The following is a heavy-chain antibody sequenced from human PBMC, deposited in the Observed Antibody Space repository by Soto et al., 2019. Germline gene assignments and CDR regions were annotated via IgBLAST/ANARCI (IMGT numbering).Heavy chain of an antibody. D-gene: IGHD3-3*01. CDR2: INPNGGGT. V-gene: IGHV1-2*04. CDR1: GYTFDGYY. CDR3: ARVATIFGVVPDY. J-gene: IGHJ4*02. Sequence: QVQLVQSGAEVKKPGASVKVSCKASGYTFDGYYIHWVRQAPGQGLEWMGWINPNGGGTNYAQKFQGWVTLTRDTSISTAYMDLSRLTSDDTAVYYCARVATIFGVVPDYWGQGTLVTVSS.